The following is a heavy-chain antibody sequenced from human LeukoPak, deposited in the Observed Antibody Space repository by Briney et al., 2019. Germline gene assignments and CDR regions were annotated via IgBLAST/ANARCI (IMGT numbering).Heavy chain of an antibody. CDR1: GGSISTYY. CDR3: ARLLDNDISGDPDTFDV. V-gene: IGHV4-59*01. CDR2: IDYSGSS. D-gene: IGHD3-22*01. Sequence: SETLSLTCTVSGGSISTYYWSWIRQPPGKGLEWIGYIDYSGSSNYNPSLKSRVTISVDTSKNQFSLKLTSVTSADTAVYSCARLLDNDISGDPDTFDVWGQGTTVLVSS. J-gene: IGHJ3*01.